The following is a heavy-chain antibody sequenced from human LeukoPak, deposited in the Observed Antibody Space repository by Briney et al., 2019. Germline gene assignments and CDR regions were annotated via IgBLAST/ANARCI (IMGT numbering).Heavy chain of an antibody. D-gene: IGHD5-24*01. CDR1: GFTFSSYG. V-gene: IGHV3-33*08. J-gene: IGHJ4*02. CDR3: ARDVEMATIRYFDY. CDR2: IWYDGSNK. Sequence: GGSLRLSCAASGFTFSSYGMHWVRQAPGKGLEWVAVIWYDGSNKYYADSVKGRFTISRDNSKNTLYLQMNSLRAEDTAVYYCARDVEMATIRYFDYWGQGTLVTVSS.